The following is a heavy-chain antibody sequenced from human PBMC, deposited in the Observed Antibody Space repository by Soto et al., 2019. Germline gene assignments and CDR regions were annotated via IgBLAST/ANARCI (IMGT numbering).Heavy chain of an antibody. Sequence: PGGSLRLSCAASGFTFSYYTMNWVRQAPGKGPEWVAVISGGGWATYCADSVKGRFPISRDNSKNTLFLQMNSPRADDTAVYYCTKSHTGSFLNNHFDYWGLGTLVTVSS. V-gene: IGHV3-23*01. D-gene: IGHD1-26*01. CDR3: TKSHTGSFLNNHFDY. J-gene: IGHJ4*02. CDR2: ISGGGWAT. CDR1: GFTFSYYT.